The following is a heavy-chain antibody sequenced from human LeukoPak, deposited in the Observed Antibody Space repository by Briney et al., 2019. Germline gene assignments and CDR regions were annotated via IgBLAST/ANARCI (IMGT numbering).Heavy chain of an antibody. V-gene: IGHV1-69*13. CDR1: GYTFTSYA. CDR3: ARGSADIVATDYYGMDV. J-gene: IGHJ6*02. CDR2: IIPIFGTA. D-gene: IGHD5-12*01. Sequence: SVKVSCKASGYTFTSYAISWVRQAPGQGLEWMGGIIPIFGTANYAQKFQGRVTITADESTSTAYMELSSLRSEDTAVYYCARGSADIVATDYYGMDVWGQGTTVTVSS.